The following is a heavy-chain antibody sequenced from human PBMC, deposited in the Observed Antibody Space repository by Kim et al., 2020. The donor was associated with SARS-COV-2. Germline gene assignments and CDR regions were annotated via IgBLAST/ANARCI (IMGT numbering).Heavy chain of an antibody. V-gene: IGHV3-48*03. Sequence: GGSLRLSCAASGFTFSSYEMNWVRQAPGKGLEWVSYISSSGSTIYYADSVKGRFTISRDNAKNSLYLQMNSLRAEDTAVYYCARDLYDFWSGYYYYYYYMDVWGKGTTVTVSS. CDR3: ARDLYDFWSGYYYYYYYMDV. CDR1: GFTFSSYE. D-gene: IGHD3-3*01. J-gene: IGHJ6*03. CDR2: ISSSGSTI.